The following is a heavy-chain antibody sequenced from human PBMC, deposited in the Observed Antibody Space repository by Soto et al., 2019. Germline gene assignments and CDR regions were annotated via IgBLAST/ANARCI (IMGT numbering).Heavy chain of an antibody. CDR1: GGTFSSYA. D-gene: IGHD6-13*01. CDR3: ARAGVAAPRSGEYAMHV. V-gene: IGHV1-2*02. J-gene: IGHJ6*02. CDR2: INPRRGDT. Sequence: ASVKVYCKASGGTFSSYAISWVLQAPGQGLEWMGWINPRRGDTKYPQKFQGRVTMTRDTSISTAYMDLSRLTSDDTAVYYCARAGVAAPRSGEYAMHVWGRGTTVTVSS.